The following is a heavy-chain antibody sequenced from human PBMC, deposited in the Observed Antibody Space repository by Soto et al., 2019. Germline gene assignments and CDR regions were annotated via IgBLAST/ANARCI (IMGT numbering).Heavy chain of an antibody. Sequence: EVQLVESGGSLVQPGGSLRLSCAASGFTFSSHWMHWVRQAPGKGLVWVSRINSDGSSTTYADSVKGRFTFSRDNAKNTLYLQMNSLRAEDTAIYYCARDEGYGYGVDYWGQGTLVTVSS. V-gene: IGHV3-74*01. CDR1: GFTFSSHW. J-gene: IGHJ4*02. CDR3: ARDEGYGYGVDY. CDR2: INSDGSST. D-gene: IGHD5-18*01.